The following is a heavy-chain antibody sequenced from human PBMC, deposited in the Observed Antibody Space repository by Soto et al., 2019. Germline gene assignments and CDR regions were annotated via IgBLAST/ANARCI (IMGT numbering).Heavy chain of an antibody. J-gene: IGHJ6*02. CDR1: GFTFSTYG. Sequence: QVQLVESGGGEVQPGRSLTISCAASGFTFSTYGMHWVRQTPGKGLEWVAVISYDGTNKFYSDSVKGRFTISRDNFKNTLTLQMNSLRADDTAVYSFAKDLQSYGDYDYYCYGMDFWGLGTRVTVSS. D-gene: IGHD4-17*01. CDR3: AKDLQSYGDYDYYCYGMDF. CDR2: ISYDGTNK. V-gene: IGHV3-30*18.